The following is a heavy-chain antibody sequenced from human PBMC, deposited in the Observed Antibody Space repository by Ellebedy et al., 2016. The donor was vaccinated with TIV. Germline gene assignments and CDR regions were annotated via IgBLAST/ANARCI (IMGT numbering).Heavy chain of an antibody. CDR1: RFPFSKYA. D-gene: IGHD3-3*01. CDR2: ISSNGGDT. J-gene: IGHJ5*02. V-gene: IGHV3-30*04. CDR3: ARSGSNFWSYFDP. Sequence: GGSLRLXXAASRFPFSKYALHWVRQAPGKGLEWVSTISSNGGDTYYAGSVRGRFTISRDNSMNMLYLQMNSPIPEDTAVYFCARSGSNFWSYFDPWGQGTLVTVSS.